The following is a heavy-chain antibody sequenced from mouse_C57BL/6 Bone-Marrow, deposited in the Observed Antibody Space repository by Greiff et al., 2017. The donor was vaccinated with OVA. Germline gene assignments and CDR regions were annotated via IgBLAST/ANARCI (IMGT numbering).Heavy chain of an antibody. CDR3: ARRWFRRTPWFAY. J-gene: IGHJ3*01. V-gene: IGHV5-6*01. CDR1: GFTFSSYG. D-gene: IGHD2-2*01. Sequence: EVHLVESGGDLVKPGGSLKLSCAASGFTFSSYGMSWVRQTPDKRLEWVATICSGGSYTYYPASVKGRFTISRDNAKDTLYLQMSSLKSEDKDMYYCARRWFRRTPWFAYWGQGTLVTVSA. CDR2: ICSGGSYT.